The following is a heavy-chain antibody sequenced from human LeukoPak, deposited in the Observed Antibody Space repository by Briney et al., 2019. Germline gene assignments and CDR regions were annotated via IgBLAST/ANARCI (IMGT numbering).Heavy chain of an antibody. Sequence: SPTLSLTCAISGDSVSSNSAAWNWIRQSPSRGLEWLGRTYYRSKWYNDYAVSVKSRITINPDTSKNQFSLQLNSVTPEGTAVYYCARDSITGTTVYYYGMDVWGQGTTVTVSS. CDR2: TYYRSKWYN. D-gene: IGHD1-7*01. J-gene: IGHJ6*02. V-gene: IGHV6-1*01. CDR3: ARDSITGTTVYYYGMDV. CDR1: GDSVSSNSAA.